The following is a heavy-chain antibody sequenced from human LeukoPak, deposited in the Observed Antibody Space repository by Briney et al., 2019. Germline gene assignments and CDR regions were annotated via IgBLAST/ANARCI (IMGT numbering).Heavy chain of an antibody. J-gene: IGHJ6*03. D-gene: IGHD6-19*01. CDR3: AKGGIAVSGTSYYYYMDV. V-gene: IGHV3-23*01. Sequence: GGSLRLSCAASGFPLSSHAMSWVRQAPGKGLEWVSAISGSGDYTYYADSVKGRFTISRDNSKNTLYLQMNSLRAEDTALYYCAKGGIAVSGTSYYYYMDVWGKGTTVTISS. CDR1: GFPLSSHA. CDR2: ISGSGDYT.